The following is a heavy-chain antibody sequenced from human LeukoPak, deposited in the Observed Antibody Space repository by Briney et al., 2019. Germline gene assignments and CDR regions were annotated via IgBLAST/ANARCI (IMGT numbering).Heavy chain of an antibody. CDR2: INDSGRT. Sequence: SETLSLTCAVYGGSFSNYYWRWIRQPPGRGLEWIGEINDSGRTNYNPSLMSRVTVSVDTSKSQFSLRLTSVTATDTAVYYCARRWNYGRNYYIDVWGNGATVSVSS. CDR3: ARRWNYGRNYYIDV. V-gene: IGHV4-34*01. J-gene: IGHJ6*03. CDR1: GGSFSNYY. D-gene: IGHD1-7*01.